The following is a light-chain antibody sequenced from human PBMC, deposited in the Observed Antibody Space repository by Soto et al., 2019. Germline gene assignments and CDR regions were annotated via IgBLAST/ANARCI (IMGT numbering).Light chain of an antibody. Sequence: DIQMTQSPSSLSASIGDRVTITCQASQDISNYLNWFQQKPGKAPKLLIYDASNLETGVPSRFSGSGSGTDFIFIISSLQPEDIATYYCQQYDNLPLTFGGGTKVEIK. CDR1: QDISNY. CDR2: DAS. CDR3: QQYDNLPLT. J-gene: IGKJ4*01. V-gene: IGKV1-33*01.